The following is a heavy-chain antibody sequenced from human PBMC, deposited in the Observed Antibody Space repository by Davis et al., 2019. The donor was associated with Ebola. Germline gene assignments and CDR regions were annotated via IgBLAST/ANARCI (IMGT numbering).Heavy chain of an antibody. J-gene: IGHJ4*02. Sequence: PGGSLRLSCAASGFLFSSYAMSWVRQAPGRGLEWVSSISASGGATFYAASVKGRIVMSRDNSNDTFYLRMNNLRAEDTAIYYCAKDLTSYYGSGDFFDYWGQGILVTVSS. CDR2: ISASGGAT. CDR3: AKDLTSYYGSGDFFDY. CDR1: GFLFSSYA. V-gene: IGHV3-23*01. D-gene: IGHD3-10*01.